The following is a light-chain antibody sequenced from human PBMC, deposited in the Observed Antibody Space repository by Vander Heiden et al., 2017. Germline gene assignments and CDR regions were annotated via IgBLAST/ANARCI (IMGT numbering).Light chain of an antibody. Sequence: QSALTQPASVSGSPGQSITISCTGTSSDVGSYNLVSWYQQNPGKAPKRMIYEVSKRPSGVSNRFSGSKSGNTASLTISGLQAEDEAYYYCCSYAGSSSYVFGTGTKVTVL. CDR3: CSYAGSSSYV. J-gene: IGLJ1*01. V-gene: IGLV2-23*02. CDR1: SSDVGSYNL. CDR2: EVS.